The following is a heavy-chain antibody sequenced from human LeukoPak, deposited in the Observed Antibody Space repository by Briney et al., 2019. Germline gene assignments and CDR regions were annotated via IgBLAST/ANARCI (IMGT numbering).Heavy chain of an antibody. Sequence: SETLSLXCTVSGGSISSSIYYWGWIRQPPGKGLEWIGSISYSGSTYYNPSLKSRVTISVDTSKNQFSLKLSSVTAADTAVYYCTSKQWVYYYMDVWGKGTTVTVSS. CDR2: ISYSGST. CDR3: TSKQWVYYYMDV. J-gene: IGHJ6*03. CDR1: GGSISSSIYY. D-gene: IGHD6-19*01. V-gene: IGHV4-39*01.